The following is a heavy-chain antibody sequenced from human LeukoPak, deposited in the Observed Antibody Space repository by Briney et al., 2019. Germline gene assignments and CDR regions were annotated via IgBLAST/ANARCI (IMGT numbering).Heavy chain of an antibody. CDR1: GFSFSNSG. V-gene: IGHV3-30*02. D-gene: IGHD4-23*01. Sequence: GGSLRLSCAASGFSFSNSGMHWVRQAPGKGLEWVAFIRTDGSDKNYADSVKGRFTISRDNSKNTLYLQMNSLRPEDTAVYYCAKDLDGGNSVFDYWGQGTLVTVSS. J-gene: IGHJ4*02. CDR2: IRTDGSDK. CDR3: AKDLDGGNSVFDY.